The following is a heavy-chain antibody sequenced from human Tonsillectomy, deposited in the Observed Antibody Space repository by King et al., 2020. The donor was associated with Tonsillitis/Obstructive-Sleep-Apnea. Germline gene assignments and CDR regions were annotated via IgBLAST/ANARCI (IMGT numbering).Heavy chain of an antibody. Sequence: VQLVESGGGVVQPGRSLRLSCAASGFTFSTYGMHWVRHAPGKGLEWVSFIFYDGSNKYFTDSVKGRFTISRDNSKNKLYLQMNSLRAGATAVYYCVRGYTSGSDPFDSWGQGTLVTVSS. V-gene: IGHV3-33*01. D-gene: IGHD6-19*01. CDR2: IFYDGSNK. CDR3: VRGYTSGSDPFDS. CDR1: GFTFSTYG. J-gene: IGHJ4*02.